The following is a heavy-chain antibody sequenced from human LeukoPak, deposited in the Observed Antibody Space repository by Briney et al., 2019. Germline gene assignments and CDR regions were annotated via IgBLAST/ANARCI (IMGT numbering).Heavy chain of an antibody. D-gene: IGHD3-3*01. J-gene: IGHJ4*02. CDR3: ARGADFWSGYSHGHYFDY. CDR1: GGSISSYY. V-gene: IGHV4-4*07. Sequence: SETLSLTCTVSGGSISSYYWSWIRQPAGKGLEWIGRIYTSGSTNYNPSLKSRVTMSVDTSKNQFSLKLSSVTAADTAVYYCARGADFWSGYSHGHYFDYWGQGTLVTVSS. CDR2: IYTSGST.